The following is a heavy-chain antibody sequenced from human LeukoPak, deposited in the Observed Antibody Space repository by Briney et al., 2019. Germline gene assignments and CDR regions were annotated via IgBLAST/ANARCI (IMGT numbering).Heavy chain of an antibody. CDR3: ARDHALTMVPGEYYYYMDV. CDR2: LKPDGSEK. J-gene: IGHJ6*03. CDR1: GSTFSTYW. Sequence: QPGGSLRLSCAASGSTFSTYWMGWVRQAPGKGLEWVAKLKPDGSEKDHVDSVKGRFTISRDNAKNSLYLQMNSLRAEDTAVYYCARDHALTMVPGEYYYYMDVWGKGTTVTVSS. D-gene: IGHD3-10*01. V-gene: IGHV3-7*01.